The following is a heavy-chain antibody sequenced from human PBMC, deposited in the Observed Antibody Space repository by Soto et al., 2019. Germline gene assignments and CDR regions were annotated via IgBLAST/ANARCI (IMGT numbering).Heavy chain of an antibody. Sequence: ASVKVSCKASGYTFTNFGISWVRQAPGQRLEWMGWINADNGNTKYSQKFQGRVSITRDTSATTAYMELSSLRSEDTAVYYCARSYYYDSGGLDGFDIWGQGTMVTVSS. D-gene: IGHD3-22*01. CDR2: INADNGNT. V-gene: IGHV1-3*01. CDR1: GYTFTNFG. J-gene: IGHJ3*02. CDR3: ARSYYYDSGGLDGFDI.